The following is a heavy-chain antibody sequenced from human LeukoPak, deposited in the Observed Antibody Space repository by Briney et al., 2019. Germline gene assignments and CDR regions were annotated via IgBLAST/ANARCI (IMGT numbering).Heavy chain of an antibody. J-gene: IGHJ4*02. CDR3: AKRLYDSSGYYPFDY. Sequence: GGSLRLSCAASGFTFSSYAMSWVRQAPGKGLEWVSAISGSGGSTYYADSVKGRFTISRDNSKNTLYLQMNSLRAEDTAVYYCAKRLYDSSGYYPFDYWGQGTLDTVSS. CDR1: GFTFSSYA. D-gene: IGHD3-22*01. CDR2: ISGSGGST. V-gene: IGHV3-23*01.